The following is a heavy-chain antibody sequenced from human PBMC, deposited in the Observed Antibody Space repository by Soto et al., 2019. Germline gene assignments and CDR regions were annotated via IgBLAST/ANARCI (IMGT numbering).Heavy chain of an antibody. D-gene: IGHD5-12*01. CDR1: GGSISSSSYY. V-gene: IGHV4-39*01. Sequence: SETLSLTCTVSGGSISSSSYYWCWIRQPPGKGLEWIGSIYYSGSTYYNPSLKSRVTISVDTSKNQFSLKLSSVTAADTAVYYCARTSRDGYNWDYYYSMDVWGQGTTVTVSS. CDR2: IYYSGST. CDR3: ARTSRDGYNWDYYYSMDV. J-gene: IGHJ6*02.